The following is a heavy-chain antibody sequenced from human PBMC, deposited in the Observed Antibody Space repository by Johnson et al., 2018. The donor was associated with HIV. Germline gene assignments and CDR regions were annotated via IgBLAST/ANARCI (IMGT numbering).Heavy chain of an antibody. Sequence: MQLVESGGGVVQPGRSLRLSCAASGFTFSSYAMHWVRQAPGKGLEWVSGINWSGGSTAYADSVKGRFTISRDNAKNSLYLQMNSLRAEDTALYYCARVAAAAGRMTDAFDIWGQGTMITVSS. D-gene: IGHD6-13*01. CDR1: GFTFSSYA. CDR3: ARVAAAAGRMTDAFDI. CDR2: INWSGGST. V-gene: IGHV3-20*04. J-gene: IGHJ3*02.